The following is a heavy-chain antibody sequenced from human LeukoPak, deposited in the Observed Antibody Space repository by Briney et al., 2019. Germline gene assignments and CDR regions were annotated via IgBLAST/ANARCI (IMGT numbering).Heavy chain of an antibody. CDR3: AGSYDTNFDY. J-gene: IGHJ4*02. CDR2: IYYSGST. Sequence: SETLSLTCTVSGGSVSSGSYYWSWIRQPPGKGLEWIGYIYYSGSTNYNPSLKSRVTISVDRSKNQFSLKLSSVAAADTAVYYCAGSYDTNFDYWGQGTLVTVSS. D-gene: IGHD3-3*01. CDR1: GGSVSSGSYY. V-gene: IGHV4-61*01.